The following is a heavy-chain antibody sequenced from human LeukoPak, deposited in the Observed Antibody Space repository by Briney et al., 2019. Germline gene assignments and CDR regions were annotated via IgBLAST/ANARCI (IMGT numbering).Heavy chain of an antibody. Sequence: GASVKVSCKASGGTFSSYAISWVRQAPGQGLEWMGRIIPILGIANYAQKFQGRVTITADKSTSTAYMELSSLRSEDTAVYYCAEEDDYYDSSGYLFWGQGTLVTVSS. CDR1: GGTFSSYA. CDR3: AEEDDYYDSSGYLF. CDR2: IIPILGIA. D-gene: IGHD3-22*01. V-gene: IGHV1-69*04. J-gene: IGHJ4*02.